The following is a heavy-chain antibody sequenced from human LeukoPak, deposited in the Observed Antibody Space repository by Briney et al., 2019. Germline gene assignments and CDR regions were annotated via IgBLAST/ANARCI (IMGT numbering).Heavy chain of an antibody. J-gene: IGHJ6*02. D-gene: IGHD3-10*01. Sequence: SETLSLTCTVSGGSISSSSHNWGWIRQPPGKGLEWIGSIYYSGSTYYNPSLKSRVTIFVDTSKNQFSLKLSSVTAADTAVYYCARHVDYGSGNYYKRTYYYYGMDVWGQGTTVTVPS. CDR3: ARHVDYGSGNYYKRTYYYYGMDV. CDR2: IYYSGST. CDR1: GGSISSSSHN. V-gene: IGHV4-39*01.